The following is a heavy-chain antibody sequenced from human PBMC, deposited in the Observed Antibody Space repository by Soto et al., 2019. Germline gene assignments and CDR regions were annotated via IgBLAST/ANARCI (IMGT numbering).Heavy chain of an antibody. CDR3: ARVHIVATIIPDV. CDR2: IIPIFGTA. V-gene: IGHV1-69*13. CDR1: GGTFSSYA. J-gene: IGHJ6*02. Sequence: SVKVSCKASGGTFSSYAISWVRQAPGQGLEWMGGIIPIFGTANYAQKFQGRVTITADESTSTAYMEPSSLRSEDTAVYYCARVHIVATIIPDVWGQGTTVTVSS. D-gene: IGHD5-12*01.